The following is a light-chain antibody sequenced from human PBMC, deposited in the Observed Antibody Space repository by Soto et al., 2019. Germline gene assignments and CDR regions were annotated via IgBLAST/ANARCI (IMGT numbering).Light chain of an antibody. V-gene: IGKV4-1*01. Sequence: DIVMTQSPDSLAVSLGERATINCKSSQTVLDSFNNKDYLTWYQQKPGQPPKLLIYWASTREFGVPDRFSGSGSGTDFTLTISSLQAEDVAVYYCQQSYSSAVTFGQGTRLEIK. CDR2: WAS. CDR3: QQSYSSAVT. CDR1: QTVLDSFNNKDY. J-gene: IGKJ5*01.